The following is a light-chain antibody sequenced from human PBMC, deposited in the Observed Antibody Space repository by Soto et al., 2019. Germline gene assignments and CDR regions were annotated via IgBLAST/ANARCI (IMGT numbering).Light chain of an antibody. CDR1: SNDIGRYKY. V-gene: IGLV2-14*03. CDR2: DVS. CDR3: ISYTSTRSYV. J-gene: IGLJ1*01. Sequence: QSALTQPASVSGSPGESITISCTGTSNDIGRYKYVSWYQQHPGKAPKLIIFDVSNRPSGVSNRFSGSKSGNTASLTISGLQVEDETDYYCISYTSTRSYVFGTGTKLTVL.